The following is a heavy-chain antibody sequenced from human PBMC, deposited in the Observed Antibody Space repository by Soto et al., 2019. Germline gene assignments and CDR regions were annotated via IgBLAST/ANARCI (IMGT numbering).Heavy chain of an antibody. Sequence: QVQLQESGPGLVKPSETLSLTCTVSGGSSSSYYWSWIRQPPGKGLEWIGYIDYSGSTNYNPSLKSRVTISVDTSKNQFSLKLSSVTAEDTAVYYCARHRGYDAFDIWGQGTMVTVSS. CDR1: GGSSSSYY. CDR2: IDYSGST. V-gene: IGHV4-59*08. D-gene: IGHD3-10*01. J-gene: IGHJ3*02. CDR3: ARHRGYDAFDI.